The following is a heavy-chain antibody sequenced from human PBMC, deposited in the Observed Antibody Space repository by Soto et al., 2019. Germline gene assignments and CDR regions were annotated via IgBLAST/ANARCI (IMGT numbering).Heavy chain of an antibody. V-gene: IGHV3-74*01. J-gene: IGHJ1*01. Sequence: VQLVESGGGLVQPGGSLRLSCAASGFSFSSYWMHWVRHAPGKGLVWVSRISDGSSATYADSVKGRFTISRDNAKNTLYLQMNSLTPEDTAVYYCAIGVPAATRYFQHWGQGTLVTVSS. D-gene: IGHD2-2*01. CDR2: ISDGSSA. CDR3: AIGVPAATRYFQH. CDR1: GFSFSSYW.